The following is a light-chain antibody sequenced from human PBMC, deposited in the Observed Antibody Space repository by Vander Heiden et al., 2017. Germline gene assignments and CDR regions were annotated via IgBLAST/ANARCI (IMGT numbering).Light chain of an antibody. CDR2: KAS. V-gene: IGKV1-5*03. CDR1: QSIGSW. J-gene: IGKJ1*01. Sequence: DIQMTQSPVTLSAYVGDRATITCLASQSIGSWVAWYQQKPGKAPELLIYKASNLESGGPSRFSGSGSGTEFTLTISSLQPDDPATYFCQQYNTYLWTFGQGTKVEFK. CDR3: QQYNTYLWT.